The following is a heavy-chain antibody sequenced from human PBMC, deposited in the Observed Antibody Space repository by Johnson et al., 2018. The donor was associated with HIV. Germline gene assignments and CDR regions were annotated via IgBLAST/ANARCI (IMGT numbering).Heavy chain of an antibody. D-gene: IGHD6-19*01. Sequence: QVQLVESGGGVVQPGRSLRLSCAASGITFSSYAMHWVRQAPGKGLEWVAVISYDGSNKYYADSVKGRFTISRDNSKNTLYLQINSLRAEATAVYDCARDSGSGWGGDAFDCWGQGTTFTVSS. CDR2: ISYDGSNK. CDR1: GITFSSYA. CDR3: ARDSGSGWGGDAFDC. J-gene: IGHJ3*01. V-gene: IGHV3-30*14.